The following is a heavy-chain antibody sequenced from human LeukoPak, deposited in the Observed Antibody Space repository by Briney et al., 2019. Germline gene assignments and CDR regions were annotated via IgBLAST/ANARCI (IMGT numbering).Heavy chain of an antibody. CDR1: GFTFSDYY. J-gene: IGHJ4*02. CDR2: ISSSGSTI. V-gene: IGHV3-11*01. D-gene: IGHD3-10*01. Sequence: GGSLRLSCAASGFTFSDYYMSWIRQAPGKGLEWVSYISSSGSTIYYADSVKGRFTISRDNAKNSLYLQMNSLRAEDTAVYYCAKVPSYGSGSYYSLDYWGQRTLVTVSS. CDR3: AKVPSYGSGSYYSLDY.